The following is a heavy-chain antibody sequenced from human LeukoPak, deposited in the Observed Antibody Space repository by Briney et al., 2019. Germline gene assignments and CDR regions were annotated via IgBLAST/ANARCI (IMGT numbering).Heavy chain of an antibody. J-gene: IGHJ4*02. D-gene: IGHD4-17*01. CDR2: INPNSCGT. CDR1: GYTFSDHY. CDR3: ARGALDPATVTNYFEY. Sequence: ASVKVSCKACGYTFSDHYMQWVRQARGQGVEWLGWINPNSCGTSYAQKLQGRVTMTMDTSISTAYMELSRLRSDDTAVYYCARGALDPATVTNYFEYWGQGTLVTVSS. V-gene: IGHV1-2*02.